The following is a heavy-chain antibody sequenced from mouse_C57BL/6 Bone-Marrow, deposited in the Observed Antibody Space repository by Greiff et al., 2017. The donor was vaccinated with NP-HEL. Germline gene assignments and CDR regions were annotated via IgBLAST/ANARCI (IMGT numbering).Heavy chain of an antibody. J-gene: IGHJ4*01. D-gene: IGHD1-1*01. CDR2: IHPNSGST. V-gene: IGHV1-64*01. CDR3: ARPLLRYAMDY. Sequence: VQLQQPGAELVKPGASVKLSCKASGYTFNSYWMHWVKQRPGQGLEWIGMIHPNSGSTNYNEKFKSKATLTVDKSSSTAYMQRSSLTSEDSAVYYWARPLLRYAMDYWGQGTSVTVSS. CDR1: GYTFNSYW.